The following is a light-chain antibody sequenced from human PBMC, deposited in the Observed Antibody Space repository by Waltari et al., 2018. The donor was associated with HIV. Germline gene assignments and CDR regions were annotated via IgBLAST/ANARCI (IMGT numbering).Light chain of an antibody. CDR2: GAS. CDR1: QEIGNY. Sequence: DIQMTQSPSSLSASVGDRVTITCRASQEIGNYLVWFQQKSGRAPKSLIYGASKLQTGVQSRFNGSGSGTEFTLTINNLQPEDFAIYYCQQYKHYPRTFGQGTKVESK. J-gene: IGKJ1*01. V-gene: IGKV1-16*01. CDR3: QQYKHYPRT.